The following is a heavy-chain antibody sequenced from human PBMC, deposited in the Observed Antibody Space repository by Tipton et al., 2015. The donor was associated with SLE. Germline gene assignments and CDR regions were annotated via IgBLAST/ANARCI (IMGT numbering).Heavy chain of an antibody. CDR1: GYKFTSYA. CDR3: ATPMYSGSSYYYYFYVMDV. J-gene: IGHJ6*02. CDR2: IITIFGTA. D-gene: IGHD1-26*01. V-gene: IGHV1-69*13. Sequence: QSGAEVKKPGASVKVSCKASGYKFTSYAMHWGRQAPGQGLEWMGRIITIFGTANYAQKFQGRVTITADESTSTAYMELSSLRSEDTAVYYFATPMYSGSSYYYYFYVMDVWGHGATVSVSS.